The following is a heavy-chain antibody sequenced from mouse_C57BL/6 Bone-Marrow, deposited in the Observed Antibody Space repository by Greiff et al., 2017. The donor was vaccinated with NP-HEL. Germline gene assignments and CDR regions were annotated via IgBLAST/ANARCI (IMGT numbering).Heavy chain of an antibody. CDR2: IHPNSGST. J-gene: IGHJ4*01. D-gene: IGHD2-1*01. V-gene: IGHV1-64*01. Sequence: QVQLQQPGAELVKPGASVKLSCKASGYTFTSYWMHWVKQRPGQGLEWIGMIHPNSGSTNYNEKFKSKATLTVDKSSSTAYMQLSSLTADDSAVYYCARLYGNYFYYAMDYWGQGTSVTVSS. CDR3: ARLYGNYFYYAMDY. CDR1: GYTFTSYW.